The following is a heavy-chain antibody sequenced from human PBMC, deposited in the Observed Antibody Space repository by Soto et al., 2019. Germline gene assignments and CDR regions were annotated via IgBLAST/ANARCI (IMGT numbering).Heavy chain of an antibody. Sequence: QVQLVQSGAEVKKPGSSVKVSCKASGGTFSSYAISWVRQASGQGVEWLGGLIPIFGTANYAQKFQGRVTITADESTSTDDMELSSLRSEDTAVYYCARPYCTNGVCYTDSSGLYGMDVWGQGTTVTVSS. CDR3: ARPYCTNGVCYTDSSGLYGMDV. V-gene: IGHV1-69*01. D-gene: IGHD2-8*01. CDR1: GGTFSSYA. CDR2: LIPIFGTA. J-gene: IGHJ6*02.